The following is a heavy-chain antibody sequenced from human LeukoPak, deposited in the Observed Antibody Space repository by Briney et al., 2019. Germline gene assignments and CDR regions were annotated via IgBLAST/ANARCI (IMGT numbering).Heavy chain of an antibody. CDR1: GGSISSYY. J-gene: IGHJ4*02. D-gene: IGHD1-7*01. Sequence: SETLSLTCTVSGGSISSYYWSWIRQPPGKGLEWIGYIYTSGSTNYNPSLKSRVTISVDTSKDQFSLKLSSVTAADTAVYYCARHESTGTTPFDYWGRGTLVTVSS. V-gene: IGHV4-4*09. CDR2: IYTSGST. CDR3: ARHESTGTTPFDY.